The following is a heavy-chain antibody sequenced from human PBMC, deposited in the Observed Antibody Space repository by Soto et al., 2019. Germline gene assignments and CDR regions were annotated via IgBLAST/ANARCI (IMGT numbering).Heavy chain of an antibody. D-gene: IGHD6-25*01. J-gene: IGHJ4*02. CDR3: AALGTGASAAY. CDR2: IRTEAEGETT. CDR1: GFSFTNAW. Sequence: EVQLVESGGGLIKPGGSLRLSCATSGFSFTNAWMSWVRQAPGKGLEWLGLIRTEAEGETTDYAAPVNGRVTISRDHSKNTSLLQMNSLRSDDTAVYYCAALGTGASAAYWGQGTLVTVSS. V-gene: IGHV3-15*01.